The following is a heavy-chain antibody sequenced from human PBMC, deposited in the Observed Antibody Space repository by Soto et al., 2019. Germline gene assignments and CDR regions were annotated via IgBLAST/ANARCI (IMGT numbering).Heavy chain of an antibody. J-gene: IGHJ4*02. V-gene: IGHV3-21*01. CDR1: GFTFSTYS. Sequence: PGGSLRLSCAASGFTFSTYSMNWVRQAPGRGLEWVSSISSSSSFIYYADSVKGRFTISRDNSKNTLYLQMNSLRAEDTAVYYCARGPQNFDYWGQGTLVTVSS. CDR3: ARGPQNFDY. CDR2: ISSSSSFI.